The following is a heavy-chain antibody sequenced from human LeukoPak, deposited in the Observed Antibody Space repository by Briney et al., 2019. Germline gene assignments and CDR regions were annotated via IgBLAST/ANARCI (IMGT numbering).Heavy chain of an antibody. CDR1: GYTFTSYG. V-gene: IGHV1-18*01. Sequence: ASVKVSCKASGYTFTSYGISWVRQAPGQGLEWMGWISAYNGNTNYAQKLQGRVTMTTDTSTSTAYMELRSLRSDDTAVYYCARGGYDTPLYYYYYMDVWGKGTTVTVSS. D-gene: IGHD3-22*01. CDR2: ISAYNGNT. CDR3: ARGGYDTPLYYYYYMDV. J-gene: IGHJ6*03.